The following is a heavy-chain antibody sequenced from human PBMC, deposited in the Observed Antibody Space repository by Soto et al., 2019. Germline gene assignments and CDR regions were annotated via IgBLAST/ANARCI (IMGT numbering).Heavy chain of an antibody. Sequence: PGGSLRLSCAVSGFTLSSYAMNWVRQAPGKGLKWVSIIRAVDGSRYYADSVKGRFTIYRDNSKNTLYLQMNSLRAEDTAVYYCAKEGWRDDNNMRYYGMDVWGQGTTVTVSS. CDR2: IRAVDGSR. CDR1: GFTLSSYA. V-gene: IGHV3-23*01. J-gene: IGHJ6*02. D-gene: IGHD1-1*01. CDR3: AKEGWRDDNNMRYYGMDV.